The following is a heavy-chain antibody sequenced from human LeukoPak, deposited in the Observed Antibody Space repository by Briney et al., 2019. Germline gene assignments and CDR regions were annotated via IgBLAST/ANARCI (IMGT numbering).Heavy chain of an antibody. Sequence: GGSLRLSCAASGFSFSSYGMHWVRQAPGKRLEWVAVIWYGGSNKYYEDSVKGRFTISRDNSKNTLYLQMNSLRAEDTAVYYCANDRALAPFDYWGQGTPVTVSS. J-gene: IGHJ4*02. CDR1: GFSFSSYG. CDR2: IWYGGSNK. V-gene: IGHV3-30*02. CDR3: ANDRALAPFDY.